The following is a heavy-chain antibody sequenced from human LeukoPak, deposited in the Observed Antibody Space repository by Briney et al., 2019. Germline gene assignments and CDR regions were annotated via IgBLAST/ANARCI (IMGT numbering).Heavy chain of an antibody. CDR2: IYYSWST. J-gene: IGHJ2*01. CDR3: ARGPGARHRIWYFAL. V-gene: IGHV4-59*11. CDR1: GGSISSHY. Sequence: PSETLSLTCTVSGGSISSHYWSWIRQPPGKGLECIGYIYYSWSTNYNPSLKSRVTISVDTSKNQFPLKLSSVTAADTAVYYCARGPGARHRIWYFALWGRGTLVTVSS.